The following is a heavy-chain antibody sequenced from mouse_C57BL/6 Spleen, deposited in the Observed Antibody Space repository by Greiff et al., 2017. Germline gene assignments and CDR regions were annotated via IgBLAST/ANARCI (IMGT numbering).Heavy chain of an antibody. V-gene: IGHV14-4*01. CDR1: GFNFKDDC. CDR2: IDPENGDT. J-gene: IGHJ4*01. Sequence: EVQLQQPGAELVRPGASVKLSCTASGFNFKDDCMPWVKQRPGQGLEWIGWIDPENGDTEYASKFQGKATMTADTSSSTAYLQLSSLTSEDSAVYYCATSRNSNYGYAMDYWGQGTSVTVSS. D-gene: IGHD2-5*01. CDR3: ATSRNSNYGYAMDY.